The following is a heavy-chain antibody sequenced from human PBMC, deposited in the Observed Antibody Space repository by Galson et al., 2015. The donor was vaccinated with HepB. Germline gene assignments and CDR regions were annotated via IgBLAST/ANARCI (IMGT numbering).Heavy chain of an antibody. CDR3: AREGWLGELLIIAGYFDY. D-gene: IGHD3-10*01. CDR1: GFTFSTYG. V-gene: IGHV3-33*01. J-gene: IGHJ4*02. Sequence: SLRLSCAASGFTFSTYGMHWVRQAPGKGLEWVAVISYDGSNKYYADSVKGRFTISRDISKNTLYLHMNSLRAEDTAVYYCAREGWLGELLIIAGYFDYWGQGTLVTVSS. CDR2: ISYDGSNK.